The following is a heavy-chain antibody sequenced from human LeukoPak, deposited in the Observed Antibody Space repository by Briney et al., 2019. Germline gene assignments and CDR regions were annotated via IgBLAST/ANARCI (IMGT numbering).Heavy chain of an antibody. D-gene: IGHD2-15*01. CDR1: SGSISSSSYY. J-gene: IGHJ4*02. V-gene: IGHV4-39*07. CDR3: ARVVVHYCSGGSCYFFDY. Sequence: SETLSLTCTVSSGSISSSSYYWGWIRQPPGKGLEWIGSIYYSGSTYYNPSLKSRVTISVDTSKNQFSLKLSSVTAADTAVYYCARVVVHYCSGGSCYFFDYWGQGTLVTVSS. CDR2: IYYSGST.